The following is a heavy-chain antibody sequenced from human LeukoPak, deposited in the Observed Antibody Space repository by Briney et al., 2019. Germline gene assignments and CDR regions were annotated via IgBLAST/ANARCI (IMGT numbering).Heavy chain of an antibody. V-gene: IGHV4-59*01. CDR1: GGSISSYY. Sequence: SSETLSLTCTVSGGSISSYYWSWIRQPPGKGLEWIGYIYYSGSTNYNPSLKSRVTISVDTSKNQFSLKLSSVTAADTAVYYCARSSEGRYYYDSSGYSFYYYYMDVWGKGTTVTISS. J-gene: IGHJ6*03. D-gene: IGHD3-22*01. CDR3: ARSSEGRYYYDSSGYSFYYYYMDV. CDR2: IYYSGST.